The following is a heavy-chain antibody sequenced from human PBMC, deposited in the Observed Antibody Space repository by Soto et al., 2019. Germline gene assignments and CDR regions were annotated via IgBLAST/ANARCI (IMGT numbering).Heavy chain of an antibody. CDR2: IYTSGST. V-gene: IGHV4-4*07. CDR3: ARNTRRGSSWYRGDYYYGMDV. J-gene: IGHJ6*02. CDR1: GGSISSYY. Sequence: KPSETLSLTCTVSGGSISSYYWSWIRQPAGKGLEWIGRIYTSGSTNYNPSLKSRVTMSVDTSKNQFSLKLSSVTAADTAVYYCARNTRRGSSWYRGDYYYGMDVWGQGTTVTVSS. D-gene: IGHD6-13*01.